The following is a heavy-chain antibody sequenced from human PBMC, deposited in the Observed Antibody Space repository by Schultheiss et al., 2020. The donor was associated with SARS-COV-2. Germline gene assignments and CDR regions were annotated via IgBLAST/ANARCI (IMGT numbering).Heavy chain of an antibody. CDR3: ARGLGYCSSNSCYPFDY. V-gene: IGHV1-18*01. CDR2: ISAYNGNT. CDR1: GYTFTSYG. J-gene: IGHJ4*02. Sequence: ASVKISCKASGYTFTSYGISWVRQAPGQGLEWMGWISAYNGNTNYAQKLQGRVTMTTDTSTSTAYMELRSLRSDDTAVYYCARGLGYCSSNSCYPFDYWGQGNLVTVSS. D-gene: IGHD2-2*01.